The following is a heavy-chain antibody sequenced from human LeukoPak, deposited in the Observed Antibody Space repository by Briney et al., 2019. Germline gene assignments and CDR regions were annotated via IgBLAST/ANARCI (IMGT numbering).Heavy chain of an antibody. D-gene: IGHD2-2*02. CDR1: GFTFSSYS. CDR2: ISSSSSTI. CDR3: ARAAQYRLLYTQHMDV. J-gene: IGHJ6*02. Sequence: GGSLRLSCAASGFTFSSYSMNWVRQAPGKGLEWVSYISSSSSTIYYADSVKGRFTISRDNAKNSLYLQMNSLRAEDTAVYYCARAAQYRLLYTQHMDVWGQGTTVTVSS. V-gene: IGHV3-48*01.